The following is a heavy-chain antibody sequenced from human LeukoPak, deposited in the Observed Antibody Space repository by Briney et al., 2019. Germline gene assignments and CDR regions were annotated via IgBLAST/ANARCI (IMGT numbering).Heavy chain of an antibody. J-gene: IGHJ4*02. Sequence: GGSLRLSCAVSGATFKNYAMSWVRQAPGKGLEWVSTISGSGDSANYADSVKGRFTISRDNSKNTLFLHMNSLRVEDTAVYYCAIRTHFDYWGQGTLVTASS. CDR1: GATFKNYA. D-gene: IGHD1-14*01. CDR2: ISGSGDSA. V-gene: IGHV3-23*01. CDR3: AIRTHFDY.